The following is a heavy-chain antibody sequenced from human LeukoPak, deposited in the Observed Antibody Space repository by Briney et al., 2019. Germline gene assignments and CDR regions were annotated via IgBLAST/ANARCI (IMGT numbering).Heavy chain of an antibody. J-gene: IGHJ4*02. CDR3: ARVVPAVTGSDY. CDR1: GCTFTSYD. V-gene: IGHV1-8*01. Sequence: ASVKVSCKASGCTFTSYDINWVRQATGQGLEWMGWMNPNSGNTGYAQKFQGRVTMTRNTSISTAYMELSSLRSEDTAVYYCARVVPAVTGSDYWGQGTLVTVSS. D-gene: IGHD2-2*01. CDR2: MNPNSGNT.